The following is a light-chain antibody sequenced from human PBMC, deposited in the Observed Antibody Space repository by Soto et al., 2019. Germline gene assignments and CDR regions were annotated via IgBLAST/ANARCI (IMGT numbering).Light chain of an antibody. V-gene: IGLV1-40*01. CDR3: QSYDSRLSGWV. Sequence: QSVLTQPPSVSGAPGQRVTISCTGSSSNIGAGYDVHWYQQLPGAAPKLLIYRNTNRPSGVPDRFSGSKSGTSASLAITGHQAEDESDYYCQSYDSRLSGWVFGGGTKLTVL. J-gene: IGLJ3*02. CDR1: SSNIGAGYD. CDR2: RNT.